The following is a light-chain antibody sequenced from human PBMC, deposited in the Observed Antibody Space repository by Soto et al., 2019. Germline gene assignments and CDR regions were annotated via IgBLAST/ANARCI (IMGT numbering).Light chain of an antibody. Sequence: QSALTQPASVSGSPGQSITISCSGSSSDIGGYKYVSWYQQHPGKAPKLMIYEVSNRPSRVSNRFSGSKSGNTASLTISGLQAEDEADYYCSSYTSTSTPFVFGTGTKLTVL. V-gene: IGLV2-14*01. CDR1: SSDIGGYKY. CDR2: EVS. J-gene: IGLJ1*01. CDR3: SSYTSTSTPFV.